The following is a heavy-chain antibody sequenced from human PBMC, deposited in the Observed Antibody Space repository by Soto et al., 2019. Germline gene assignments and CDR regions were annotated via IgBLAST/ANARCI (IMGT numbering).Heavy chain of an antibody. J-gene: IGHJ6*03. CDR1: GGSISSGGYY. D-gene: IGHD4-17*01. V-gene: IGHV4-31*03. CDR3: ARSYGDYPSSYYDYYMDV. CDR2: IYYSGST. Sequence: SETLSLSCTVSGGSISSGGYYWSWIRQHPGKGLEWIGYIYYSGSTNYNPSLKSRVTISVDTSKNQFSLKLSSVTAADTAVYYCARSYGDYPSSYYDYYMDVWGKGTTVTVSS.